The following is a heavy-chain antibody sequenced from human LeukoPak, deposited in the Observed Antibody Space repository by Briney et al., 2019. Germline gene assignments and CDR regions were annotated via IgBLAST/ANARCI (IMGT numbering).Heavy chain of an antibody. CDR3: ARDFNWFDP. CDR2: IYANGGT. Sequence: SETLSLTCTVSGGSTSRYYWSWIRQPAGKGLEWIGRIYANGGTNYNPSLKGRLTISIDTSKNQFSLRLSSVTAADTAIYYCARDFNWFDPWGQGTLVAVSS. V-gene: IGHV4-4*07. J-gene: IGHJ5*02. CDR1: GGSTSRYY.